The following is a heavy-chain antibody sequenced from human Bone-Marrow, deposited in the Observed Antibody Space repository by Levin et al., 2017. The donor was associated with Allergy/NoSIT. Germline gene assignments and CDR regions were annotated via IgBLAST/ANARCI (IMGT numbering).Heavy chain of an antibody. CDR1: GGSISNAIYH. CDR3: ARETNSALHY. D-gene: IGHD2-8*01. Sequence: TLSLTCTVSGGSISNAIYHWGWVRQPPGKGLEWIGSIYYNGNTYYKPSLKSRVTISVDTSKNYFSLKMSSVTAADTAVYYCARETNSALHYWGQGTLVTVSS. CDR2: IYYNGNT. J-gene: IGHJ4*02. V-gene: IGHV4-39*02.